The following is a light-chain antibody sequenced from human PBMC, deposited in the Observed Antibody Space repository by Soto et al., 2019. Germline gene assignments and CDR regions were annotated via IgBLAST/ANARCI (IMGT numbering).Light chain of an antibody. CDR1: ESVSRK. J-gene: IGKJ2*01. CDR2: EAS. CDR3: QQYNDWPPTYT. Sequence: EIVMTQSPATLSASPGERATLSCRASESVSRKLAWYQQKPGQAPRLLIYEASTRATGTPARFSGSVSGTEFTLTITSLQSEDFAVYYCQQYNDWPPTYTFGRGTKVEMK. V-gene: IGKV3-15*01.